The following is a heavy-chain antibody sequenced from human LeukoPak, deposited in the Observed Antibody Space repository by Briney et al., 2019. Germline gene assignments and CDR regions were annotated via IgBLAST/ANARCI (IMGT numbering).Heavy chain of an antibody. CDR1: NGSMTSDSYY. D-gene: IGHD2-2*03. CDR3: ARLWIVATWFDD. J-gene: IGHJ5*02. CDR2: IFYSGKT. Sequence: SETLSLTCTVSNGSMTSDSYYWAWVRQPPGKGLEWIGTIFYSGKTYYSASLKSRVTVSLDTSKKNFSLRLSSVTAADTAVYYCARLWIVATWFDDWGQGALLTVSS. V-gene: IGHV4-39*02.